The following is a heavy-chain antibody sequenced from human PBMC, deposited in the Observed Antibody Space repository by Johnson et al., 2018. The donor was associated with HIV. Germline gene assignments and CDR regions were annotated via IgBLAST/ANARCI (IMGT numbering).Heavy chain of an antibody. CDR1: GFTFSSHW. V-gene: IGHV3-7*01. CDR3: GSLGDGHQKGAFEI. CDR2: IKTDGSEK. J-gene: IGHJ3*02. D-gene: IGHD3-16*01. Sequence: EVQLVESGGGLVQPGGSLRLSCAVSGFTFSSHWMTWVRQAPGKGLEWVANIKTDGSEKYYVDSVKGRFTISRDNARNSVYLQMNSLRVEDTAVYFCGSLGDGHQKGAFEIWGHGTMVTVSS.